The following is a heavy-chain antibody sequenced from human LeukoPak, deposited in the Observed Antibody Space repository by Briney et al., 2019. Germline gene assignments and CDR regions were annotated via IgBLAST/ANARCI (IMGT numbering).Heavy chain of an antibody. D-gene: IGHD3-3*01. CDR2: IYYSGST. V-gene: IGHV4-59*01. CDR1: GGSISSYY. Sequence: PSETLSLTCTVSGGSISSYYWRWIRQPPGRGLEWIGYIYYSGSTNYNPSLKSRVTISVDTYKNQFSLKLSSVPAADTAVYYCASSRIFWSGFQPFDPWGQGTLVTVSS. CDR3: ASSRIFWSGFQPFDP. J-gene: IGHJ5*02.